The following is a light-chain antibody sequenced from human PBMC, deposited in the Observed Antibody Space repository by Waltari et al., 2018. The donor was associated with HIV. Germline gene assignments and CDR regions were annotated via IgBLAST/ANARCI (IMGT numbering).Light chain of an antibody. V-gene: IGKV3-11*01. J-gene: IGKJ2*01. CDR3: QQRSNWPPMYT. Sequence: EIVLTQSPATLSLSPGERATLSCRASQSVSSYLAWYQQKPGQAPRLLIHDASTRATGIPARFSGSGSGTDFTLTISSLEPEDFAVYYCQQRSNWPPMYTFGQGTKLEI. CDR1: QSVSSY. CDR2: DAS.